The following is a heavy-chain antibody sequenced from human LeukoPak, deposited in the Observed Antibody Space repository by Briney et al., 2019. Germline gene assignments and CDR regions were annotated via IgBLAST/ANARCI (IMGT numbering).Heavy chain of an antibody. D-gene: IGHD3-22*01. CDR3: ARGGLNYYDSSGYSGFDI. CDR2: ISSSSSYR. CDR1: GFTFSSYS. Sequence: PGGSLRLSCAASGFTFSSYSMNWVRQAPGKGLEWVSSISSSSSYRYYADSVKGRFTIARDNAKNSLYLQMNSLRAEDTAVYYGARGGLNYYDSSGYSGFDIWGQGTMVTVSS. J-gene: IGHJ3*02. V-gene: IGHV3-21*01.